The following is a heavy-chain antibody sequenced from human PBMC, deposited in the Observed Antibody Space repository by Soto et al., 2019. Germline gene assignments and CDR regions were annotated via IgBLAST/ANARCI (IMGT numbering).Heavy chain of an antibody. Sequence: VSGPTLVNPTQTLTLTCTFSGFSLSTSGMCVSWIRQPPGKALEWLARIDWDDDKYYSTSLKTRLTISKDTSKNQVVLTMTNMDPVDTATYYCARMYSIAAAGPLEFAPYIDYWGQGTLVTVST. V-gene: IGHV2-70*11. CDR2: IDWDDDK. D-gene: IGHD6-13*01. CDR3: ARMYSIAAAGPLEFAPYIDY. J-gene: IGHJ4*02. CDR1: GFSLSTSGMC.